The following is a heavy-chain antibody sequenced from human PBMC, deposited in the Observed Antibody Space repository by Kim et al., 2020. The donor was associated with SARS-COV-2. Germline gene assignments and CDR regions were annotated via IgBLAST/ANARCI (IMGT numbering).Heavy chain of an antibody. D-gene: IGHD4-4*01. CDR1: GYTFTSYG. J-gene: IGHJ5*02. CDR2: ISADNGNT. V-gene: IGHV1-18*01. CDR3: ARFDDYNTRGWFDP. Sequence: ASVKVACKASGYTFTSYGISWVRQAPGQGIEWMGWISADNGNTNYAQKLQGRVTMTTDTSTSTAYMELRSVRSDDTAVYYCARFDDYNTRGWFDPWGQGTLVTVSS.